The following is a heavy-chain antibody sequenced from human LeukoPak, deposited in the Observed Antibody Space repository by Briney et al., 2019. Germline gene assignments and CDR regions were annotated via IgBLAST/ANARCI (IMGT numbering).Heavy chain of an antibody. V-gene: IGHV3-21*01. Sequence: PGGSLTLSCAASGFTFSSYSMNWVRQPPGKRLEWVASISNSSYIYYADSVKGRFTISRDNAKNSLYLQMNSLRAEDTAVYYCASGGYSNYGSVYWGEGTLVTVSS. CDR1: GFTFSSYS. J-gene: IGHJ4*02. CDR3: ASGGYSNYGSVY. CDR2: ISNSSYI. D-gene: IGHD4-11*01.